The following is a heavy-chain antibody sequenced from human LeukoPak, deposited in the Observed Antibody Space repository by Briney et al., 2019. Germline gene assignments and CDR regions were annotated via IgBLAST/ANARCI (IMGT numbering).Heavy chain of an antibody. CDR1: GYTFTGYY. V-gene: IGHV1-2*04. Sequence: ASVKVSCKASGYTFTGYYMHWVRQAPGQGLEWMGWINPNSGGTNYAQKFQGWVTMNRDTSISTAYMELSRLRSDDTGVYYCARDDGGGLFDYWGQGTLVTVSS. D-gene: IGHD1-26*01. J-gene: IGHJ4*02. CDR2: INPNSGGT. CDR3: ARDDGGGLFDY.